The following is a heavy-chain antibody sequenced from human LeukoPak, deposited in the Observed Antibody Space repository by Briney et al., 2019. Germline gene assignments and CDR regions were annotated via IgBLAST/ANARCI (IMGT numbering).Heavy chain of an antibody. CDR1: GGSISSYY. Sequence: PSETLSLTCTVSGGSISSYYWSWIRQPPGKGLEWIGYIYYSGSTNYNPSLKSRVTISVDTSKNQFSLKLGSVTAADTAVYYCARPVVTMVRGVIIGFDAFVIWGQGTMVTVSS. CDR2: IYYSGST. D-gene: IGHD3-10*01. CDR3: ARPVVTMVRGVIIGFDAFVI. V-gene: IGHV4-59*08. J-gene: IGHJ3*02.